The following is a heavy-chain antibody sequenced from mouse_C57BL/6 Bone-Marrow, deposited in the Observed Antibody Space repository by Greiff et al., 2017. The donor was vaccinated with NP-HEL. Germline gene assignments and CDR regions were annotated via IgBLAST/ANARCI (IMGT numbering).Heavy chain of an antibody. D-gene: IGHD1-1*01. CDR2: IDPSDSYT. CDR1: GYTFTSYW. Sequence: QVQLQQPGAELVRPGTSVKLSCKASGYTFTSYWMHWVKQRPGQGLEWIGVIDPSDSYTNYNQKFKGKATLTVDTSSSTAYMQLSSLTSEDSAVYYCAREEVFITTVVADYWGQGTTLTVSS. V-gene: IGHV1-59*01. J-gene: IGHJ2*01. CDR3: AREEVFITTVVADY.